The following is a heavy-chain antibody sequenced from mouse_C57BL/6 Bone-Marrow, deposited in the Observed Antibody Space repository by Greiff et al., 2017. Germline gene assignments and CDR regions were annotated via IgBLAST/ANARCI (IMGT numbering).Heavy chain of an antibody. CDR1: GYTFTSYT. CDR3: ARGDYDVAWFAY. V-gene: IGHV1-4*01. Sequence: QVQLQQSGAELARPGASVKMSCKASGYTFTSYTMHWVKQRPGQGLEWIGYINPSSGYTKYNQKFKDKATLTADKSSSPAYMQLSSLTSEDSAVYYGARGDYDVAWFAYWGRGTLVTVSA. D-gene: IGHD2-4*01. J-gene: IGHJ3*01. CDR2: INPSSGYT.